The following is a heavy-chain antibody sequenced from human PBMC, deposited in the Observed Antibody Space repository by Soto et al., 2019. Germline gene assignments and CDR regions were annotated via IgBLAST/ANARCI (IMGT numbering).Heavy chain of an antibody. CDR1: GGTFSSYA. CDR3: ARGRDGYNSYYFDY. Sequence: SVKVSCKASGGTFSSYAISWVRQAPGQGLERMGGIIPIFGTANYAQKFQGRVTITADKSTSTAYMELSSLRSEDTAVYYCARGRDGYNSYYFDYWGQGTLVTVSS. D-gene: IGHD5-12*01. CDR2: IIPIFGTA. J-gene: IGHJ4*02. V-gene: IGHV1-69*06.